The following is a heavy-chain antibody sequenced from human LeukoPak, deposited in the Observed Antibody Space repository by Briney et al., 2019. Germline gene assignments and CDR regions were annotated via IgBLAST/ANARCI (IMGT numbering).Heavy chain of an antibody. V-gene: IGHV1-18*01. CDR2: LNPYNDDT. Sequence: ASVKVSCKASGYTFMNYGINWVRQAPGQGLEWMGWLNPYNDDTNYAQKIQGRVTMTTDTSRSTAYMELRSLRSDDTAVYYCARGRIPRQLWLAGRNYYYGMDLWGQGTTVIVSS. CDR1: GYTFMNYG. J-gene: IGHJ6*02. D-gene: IGHD5-18*01. CDR3: ARGRIPRQLWLAGRNYYYGMDL.